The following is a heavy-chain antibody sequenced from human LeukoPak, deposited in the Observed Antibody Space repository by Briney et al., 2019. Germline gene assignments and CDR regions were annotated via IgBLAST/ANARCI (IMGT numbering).Heavy chain of an antibody. CDR2: IYKSGST. V-gene: IGHV4-4*07. J-gene: IGHJ6*03. Sequence: PSETLSLTCTVSGESINPYYWNWIRQPAGKGLEWIGHIYKSGSTNYNPSLKSRVTMPLDTSKNQFSLKLRSVTAADTAVYFCARSFLDYMDVWGKGTTVTVSS. CDR3: ARSFLDYMDV. CDR1: GESINPYY. D-gene: IGHD2/OR15-2a*01.